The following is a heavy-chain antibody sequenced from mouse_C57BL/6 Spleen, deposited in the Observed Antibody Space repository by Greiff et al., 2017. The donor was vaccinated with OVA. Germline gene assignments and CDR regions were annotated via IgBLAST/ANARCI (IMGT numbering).Heavy chain of an antibody. CDR2: ILPGSGST. D-gene: IGHD2-10*02. J-gene: IGHJ2*01. Sequence: VKLMESGAELLKPGASVKLSCKATGYTFTGYWIEWVKQRPGHGLEWIGEILPGSGSTNYYEKFKGKATFTADTSSNTAYMQLSSLTTEDSAIYYCARRGYEDYWGQGTTLTVSS. CDR1: GYTFTGYW. V-gene: IGHV1-9*01. CDR3: ARRGYEDY.